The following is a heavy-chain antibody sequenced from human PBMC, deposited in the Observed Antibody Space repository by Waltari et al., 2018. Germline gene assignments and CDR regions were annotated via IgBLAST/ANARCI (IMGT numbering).Heavy chain of an antibody. V-gene: IGHV4-39*07. CDR3: ARELERENWFDP. J-gene: IGHJ5*02. D-gene: IGHD1-1*01. Sequence: QLQLQESGPGLVKPSETLSLTCTVSGGSISSSSYYWGWIRQPPGKGLEWIGSIYYSGSTYYNPSRKSRVTISVDTSKNQFSLKLSSVTAADTAVYYCARELERENWFDPWGQGTLVTVSS. CDR1: GGSISSSSYY. CDR2: IYYSGST.